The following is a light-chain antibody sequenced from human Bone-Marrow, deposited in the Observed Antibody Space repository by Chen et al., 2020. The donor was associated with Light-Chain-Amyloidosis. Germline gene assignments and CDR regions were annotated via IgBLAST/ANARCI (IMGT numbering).Light chain of an antibody. J-gene: IGLJ2*01. V-gene: IGLV2-23*02. CDR2: EVN. CDR1: SSAVGNYNL. Sequence: QSALTQPASVSGSPGQSITISCSASSSAVGNYNLVSWYQQHPGKAPKLMIFEVNKRPSGVSNRFSGSKSGNTASLTIAGLLAEDEADYHCGSYAGSNTVVFGGGTKLTVL. CDR3: GSYAGSNTVV.